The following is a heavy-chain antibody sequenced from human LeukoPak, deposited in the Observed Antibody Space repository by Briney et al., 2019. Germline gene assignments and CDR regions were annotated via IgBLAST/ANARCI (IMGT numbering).Heavy chain of an antibody. Sequence: GSLRLSCAASGFAFSSSAMHWVRQSPGKGLEWVAVISYDGSNKYYADSVKGRFTISRDNSKNTLYLQMNSLRAEDTAVYYCAKEGVWFGELPYFDYWGQGTLVTVSS. V-gene: IGHV3-30*18. CDR1: GFAFSSSA. CDR3: AKEGVWFGELPYFDY. J-gene: IGHJ4*02. CDR2: ISYDGSNK. D-gene: IGHD3-10*01.